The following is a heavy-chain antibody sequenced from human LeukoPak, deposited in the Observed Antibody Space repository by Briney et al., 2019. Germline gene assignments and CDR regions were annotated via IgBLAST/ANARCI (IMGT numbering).Heavy chain of an antibody. CDR3: ASRYSSSWYYFDY. Sequence: GGSLRLSCAASGSTFSSYAMSWVRQAPGKGLEWVSAISGSGGTTYYADSVKGRFTISRDNAKNSLYLQMNSLRAEDTAVYYCASRYSSSWYYFDYWGQGTLVTVSS. J-gene: IGHJ4*02. V-gene: IGHV3-23*01. D-gene: IGHD6-13*01. CDR1: GSTFSSYA. CDR2: ISGSGGTT.